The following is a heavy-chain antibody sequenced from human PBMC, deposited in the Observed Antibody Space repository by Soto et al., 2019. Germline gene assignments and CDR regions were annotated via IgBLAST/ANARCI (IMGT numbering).Heavy chain of an antibody. V-gene: IGHV3-23*01. CDR2: ISGGGSIT. J-gene: IGHJ4*02. D-gene: IGHD3-22*01. Sequence: GGSLRLSCAASGFTFTNYAMTWVRQAPGKGLEWVSTISGGGSITYYADSLKGRFTTSRDDSKNTLYLQMNSLRAEDTAVYYCAKNPGYYYDSTGYHFDYWGQGTLVTVSS. CDR1: GFTFTNYA. CDR3: AKNPGYYYDSTGYHFDY.